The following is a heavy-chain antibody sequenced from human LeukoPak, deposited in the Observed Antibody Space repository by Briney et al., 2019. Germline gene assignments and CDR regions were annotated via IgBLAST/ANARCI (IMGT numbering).Heavy chain of an antibody. CDR3: ARRDYGYSKYYFDY. CDR1: GGSSSAFY. D-gene: IGHD4-17*01. CDR2: INHSGST. J-gene: IGHJ4*02. V-gene: IGHV4-34*01. Sequence: SETLSLTCAVYGGSSSAFYWSWIRHPPGKGLEWIGEINHSGSTNYNPSLKRRVTISVDTSKSQFSLKLSSVTAADTAVYYCARRDYGYSKYYFDYWGQGTLVTVSS.